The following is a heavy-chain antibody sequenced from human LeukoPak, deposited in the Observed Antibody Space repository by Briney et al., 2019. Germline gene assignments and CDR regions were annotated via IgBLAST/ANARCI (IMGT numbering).Heavy chain of an antibody. D-gene: IGHD3-16*02. CDR2: ISSSSSYI. V-gene: IGHV3-21*01. CDR1: GFTFSSYS. Sequence: PGGSLRLSCAASGFTFSSYSMNWVRQAPGKVLEWVSSISSSSSYIYYADPVKGRFTISRDNAKNSLYLQMNSLRAEDTAVYYCAREGLSTLNWFDPWGQGTLVTVSS. CDR3: AREGLSTLNWFDP. J-gene: IGHJ5*02.